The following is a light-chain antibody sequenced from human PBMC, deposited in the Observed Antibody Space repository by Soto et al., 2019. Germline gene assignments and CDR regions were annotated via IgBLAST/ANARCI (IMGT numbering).Light chain of an antibody. J-gene: IGLJ1*01. V-gene: IGLV1-40*01. CDR2: GNS. CDR1: SSNSGAGYD. CDR3: QSHDSSLSAYV. Sequence: QSVLTQPPSVSGAPGQRVTISCTGSSSNSGAGYDVHWYQQLPGTAPKLLIYGNSNRPSGVPDRFSGSKSGTSASLAITGLQAEDEADFYCQSHDSSLSAYVFGTGTKLTVL.